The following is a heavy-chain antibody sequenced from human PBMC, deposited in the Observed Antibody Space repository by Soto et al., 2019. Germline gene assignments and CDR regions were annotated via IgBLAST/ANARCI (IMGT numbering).Heavy chain of an antibody. CDR2: IIPIFGTA. CDR3: ARGRFLEWTDYYYYGMDV. CDR1: GGTFSSYA. Sequence: SVKVSCKASGGTFSSYAISWVRQAPGQGLEWMGGIIPIFGTANYAQKFQGRVTITADESTSTAYMELSSLRSEDTAVYYCARGRFLEWTDYYYYGMDVWGQGTTVTVSS. V-gene: IGHV1-69*13. J-gene: IGHJ6*02. D-gene: IGHD3-3*01.